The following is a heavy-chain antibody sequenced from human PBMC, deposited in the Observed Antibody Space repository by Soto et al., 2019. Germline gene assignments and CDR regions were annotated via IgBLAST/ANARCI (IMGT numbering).Heavy chain of an antibody. J-gene: IGHJ3*02. CDR2: IWYDGSNK. CDR1: GFTFSSYG. CDR3: ARDDPLIAFDI. Sequence: LRVSCAASGFTFSSYGMHWVRQAPGKGLEWVAVIWYDGSNKYYADSVKGRFTISRDNSKNTLYLQMNSLRAEDTAVYYCARDDPLIAFDIWGQGTMVTVSS. V-gene: IGHV3-33*01.